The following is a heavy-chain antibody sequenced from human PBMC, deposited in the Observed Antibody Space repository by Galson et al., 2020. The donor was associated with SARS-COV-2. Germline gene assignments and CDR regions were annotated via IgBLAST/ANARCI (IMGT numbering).Heavy chain of an antibody. CDR1: GFTFSNAW. D-gene: IGHD1-26*01. CDR2: IKSKTDGGTT. J-gene: IGHJ4*02. CDR3: TTSGSSTTPFDY. V-gene: IGHV3-15*01. Sequence: GGSLRLSCAASGFTFSNAWMSWVRQAPGKGLEWVGRIKSKTDGGTTDYAAPVKGRFTISRDDSKNTLYLQMNSLKTEGTAVYYCTTSGSSTTPFDYWGQGTLVTVSS.